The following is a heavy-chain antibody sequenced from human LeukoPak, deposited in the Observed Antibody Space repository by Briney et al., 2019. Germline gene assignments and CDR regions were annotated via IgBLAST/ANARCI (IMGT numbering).Heavy chain of an antibody. CDR3: ARGNRHRDYYDSSGYDY. J-gene: IGHJ4*02. V-gene: IGHV4-34*01. Sequence: SETLSLTCAVYGGSFSGYYWSWTRQPPGKGLEWIGEINHSGSTNYNPSLKSRVTISVDTSKNQFSLKLSSVTAADTAVYYCARGNRHRDYYDSSGYDYWGQGTLVTVSS. D-gene: IGHD3-22*01. CDR1: GGSFSGYY. CDR2: INHSGST.